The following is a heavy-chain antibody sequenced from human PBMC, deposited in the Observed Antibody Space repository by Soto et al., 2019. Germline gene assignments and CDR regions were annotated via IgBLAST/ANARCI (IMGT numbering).Heavy chain of an antibody. CDR1: GGSISSGDYY. D-gene: IGHD3-10*01. CDR2: IYSSGST. Sequence: SETPSLTCTVSGGSISSGDYYWTWIRQPPGKGLEWIEYIYSSGSTYYHPSLTSRITISIDTSKTQFSLNLRSVTAADAAVYYCARDAPHSHSAMDVWGQGPSVPVS. J-gene: IGHJ6*02. V-gene: IGHV4-30-4*02. CDR3: ARDAPHSHSAMDV.